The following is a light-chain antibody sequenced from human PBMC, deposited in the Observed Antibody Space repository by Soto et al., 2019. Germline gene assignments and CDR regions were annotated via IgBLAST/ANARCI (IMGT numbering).Light chain of an antibody. J-gene: IGKJ1*01. CDR2: EAS. CDR1: QSVSGY. Sequence: EILLTPSPATLSLSPGERATLSCRASQSVSGYLAWFQQKPGQAPRLLIYEASKRATGIPATFSGSGFGTDYTLTISSLEPEDFAVYYCQQRSKWPTFGQGTKVDIK. CDR3: QQRSKWPT. V-gene: IGKV3-11*01.